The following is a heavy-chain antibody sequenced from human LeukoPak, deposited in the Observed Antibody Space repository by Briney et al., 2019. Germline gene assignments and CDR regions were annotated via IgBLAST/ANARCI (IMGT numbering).Heavy chain of an antibody. CDR2: MYYSGST. CDR3: ARPYYYDSRIDP. J-gene: IGHJ5*02. V-gene: IGHV4-30-4*01. Sequence: TSQTLSLTCTVSGGSISSGDYYWSWIRQPPGKGLEWIAYMYYSGSTYYNPSLKSRVTMSADTSKNQLSLKLSSVTAADTAVYYCARPYYYDSRIDPWGQGILVTVSS. D-gene: IGHD3-22*01. CDR1: GGSISSGDYY.